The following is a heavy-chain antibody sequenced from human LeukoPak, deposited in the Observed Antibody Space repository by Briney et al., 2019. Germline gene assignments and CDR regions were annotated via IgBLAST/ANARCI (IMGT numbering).Heavy chain of an antibody. CDR1: GGSFSGYY. Sequence: SETLSLTCAVYGGSFSGYYWSWIRQPPGKGLEWIGEINHSGSTNYNPSLKSRVTISVDTSKNQFSLKLSSVTAADTAVYYCARSYYGSGSYYNFCWFDPWGQGTLVTVSS. V-gene: IGHV4-34*01. D-gene: IGHD3-10*01. J-gene: IGHJ5*02. CDR3: ARSYYGSGSYYNFCWFDP. CDR2: INHSGST.